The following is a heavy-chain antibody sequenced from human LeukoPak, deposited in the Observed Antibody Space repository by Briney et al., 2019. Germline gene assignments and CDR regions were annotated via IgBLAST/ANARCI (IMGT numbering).Heavy chain of an antibody. V-gene: IGHV3-7*01. J-gene: IGHJ6*02. CDR1: GFTFSDYW. CDR2: IKKDGSEE. CDR3: ATYKNWVAGDV. Sequence: GGSLRLSCAASGFTFSDYWMTWVRQAPGKGPEWVANIKKDGSEEHYVDSVKGRFTVSRDNAQNSLFLQMNSLRVEDTAVYYCATYKNWVAGDVWGRRTTVSVSS. D-gene: IGHD7-27*01.